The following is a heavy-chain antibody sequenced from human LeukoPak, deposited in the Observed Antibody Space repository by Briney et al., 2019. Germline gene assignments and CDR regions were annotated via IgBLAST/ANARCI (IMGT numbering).Heavy chain of an antibody. CDR1: GFTVSSNY. CDR2: IYSGGST. V-gene: IGHV3-53*05. CDR3: ARGDIVVVTAHLDY. D-gene: IGHD2-21*02. J-gene: IGHJ4*02. Sequence: PGGSLRLSCAASGFTVSSNYMSWVRQAPGKGLEWVSVIYSGGSTYYADSVKGRFTISRDNSKNTLYLQMNSLRAEDTAVYYCARGDIVVVTAHLDYWGQGTLVTVSS.